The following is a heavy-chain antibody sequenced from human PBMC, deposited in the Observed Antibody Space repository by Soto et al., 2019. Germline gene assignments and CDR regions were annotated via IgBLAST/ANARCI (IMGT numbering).Heavy chain of an antibody. V-gene: IGHV3-21*06. Sequence: LRLSCAASGFTFTRFSMNWVRQAPGKGLEWVSSISSTTNYIYYGDSMKGRFTISRDNAKNSLYLEMNSLRAEDTAVYYCARESEDLTSNFDYWGQGTLVTVSS. J-gene: IGHJ4*02. CDR1: GFTFTRFS. CDR2: ISSTTNYI. CDR3: ARESEDLTSNFDY.